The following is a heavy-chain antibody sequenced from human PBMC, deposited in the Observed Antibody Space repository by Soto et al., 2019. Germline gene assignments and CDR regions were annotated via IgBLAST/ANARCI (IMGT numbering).Heavy chain of an antibody. D-gene: IGHD2-21*02. Sequence: GGSLRLSCGASGFTFSSYTLNWFRRAPGKGLEWVATSSDRRTGNTHYSDSVRGRFTLSRDYSRNILFLQMDSLRADDTALYYCTTWLTAHFDYWGRGTQVTVSS. CDR3: TTWLTAHFDY. CDR1: GFTFSSYT. V-gene: IGHV3-23*01. CDR2: SSDRRTGNT. J-gene: IGHJ4*02.